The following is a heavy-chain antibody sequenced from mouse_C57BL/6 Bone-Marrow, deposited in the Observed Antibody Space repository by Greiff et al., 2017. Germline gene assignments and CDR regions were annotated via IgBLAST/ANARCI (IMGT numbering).Heavy chain of an antibody. CDR2: IRSGSSTI. J-gene: IGHJ3*01. Sequence: EVKLVESGGGLVKPGGSLKLSCAASGFTFSDYGMHWVRQAPEKGLEWVAYIRSGSSTIYYAATVKGRFPISRDNAKNTLFLQKTSRRSEDTAMYYCARSKYGCYDWVWFAYWGQGTLVTVSA. CDR3: ARSKYGCYDWVWFAY. V-gene: IGHV5-17*01. CDR1: GFTFSDYG. D-gene: IGHD2-3*01.